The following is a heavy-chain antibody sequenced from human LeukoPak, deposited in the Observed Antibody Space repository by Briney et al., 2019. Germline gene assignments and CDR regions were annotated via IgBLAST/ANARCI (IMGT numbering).Heavy chain of an antibody. J-gene: IGHJ4*02. CDR2: IYYSGST. D-gene: IGHD6-19*01. CDR1: GGSISSSSYY. CDR3: ARGESSGWYVYFDY. Sequence: SETLSLTCTVSGGSISSSSYYWGWIRQPPGKGLEWIGSIYYSGSTYYNPSLKSRVTISVDTSKNQFSLKLSSVTAADTAVYYCARGESSGWYVYFDYWGQGTLVTVSS. V-gene: IGHV4-39*07.